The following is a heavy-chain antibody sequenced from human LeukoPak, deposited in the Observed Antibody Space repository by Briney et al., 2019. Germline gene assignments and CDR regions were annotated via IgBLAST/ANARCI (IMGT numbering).Heavy chain of an antibody. D-gene: IGHD3-10*01. CDR3: ARRFGRKFGERFYYYHYMDV. CDR2: IYHSGIT. J-gene: IGHJ6*03. CDR1: GYSIRSGFY. Sequence: SETLSLTCTVSGYSIRSGFYWGWIRQPPGKGLEWIGNIYHSGITYYTPSLKSRVTISVDTSKNQFYLKLNSVTAADTAVYYCARRFGRKFGERFYYYHYMDVWGKGTTVTISS. V-gene: IGHV4-38-2*02.